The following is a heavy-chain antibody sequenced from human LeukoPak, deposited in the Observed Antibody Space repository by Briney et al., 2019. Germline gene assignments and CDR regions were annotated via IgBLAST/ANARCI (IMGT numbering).Heavy chain of an antibody. V-gene: IGHV4-59*01. CDR2: IYYSGST. CDR1: GGSISSYY. Sequence: SETLSLNCTVSGGSISSYYWSWIRQPPGKGLEWIGYIYYSGSTNYNPSLKSRVTISVDTSKNQFSLKLSSVTAADTAVYYCARTDLLGWRAFDIWGQGTMVTVSS. J-gene: IGHJ3*02. CDR3: ARTDLLGWRAFDI. D-gene: IGHD3-16*01.